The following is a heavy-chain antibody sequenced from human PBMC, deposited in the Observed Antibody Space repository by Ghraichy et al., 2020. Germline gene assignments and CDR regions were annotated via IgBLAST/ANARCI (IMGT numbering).Heavy chain of an antibody. J-gene: IGHJ4*02. CDR2: ISYDGSNK. V-gene: IGHV3-30*18. Sequence: GGSLRLSCAASGFTFSSYGMHWVRQAPGKGLEWVAVISYDGSNKYYADSVKGRFTISRDNAKNTLYLQMNSLRAEDTAGYYGAKDREGWLQKGIDYWGQGTLVTVSS. CDR1: GFTFSSYG. CDR3: AKDREGWLQKGIDY. D-gene: IGHD5-24*01.